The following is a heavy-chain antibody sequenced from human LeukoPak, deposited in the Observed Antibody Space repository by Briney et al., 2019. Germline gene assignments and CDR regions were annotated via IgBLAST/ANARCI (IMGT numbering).Heavy chain of an antibody. D-gene: IGHD2-2*01. CDR1: GFTFSGYI. Sequence: QPGGSLRLSCAASGFTFSGYIIHWVRQAPGKGLEWVAVMSNDGSIKKYANSVKGRFTISRDNAKNSLYLQMNSLRAEDTALYYCAKDARGHIVVVPAAMHFDYWGQGTLVTVSS. CDR2: MSNDGSIK. J-gene: IGHJ4*02. V-gene: IGHV3-30-3*01. CDR3: AKDARGHIVVVPAAMHFDY.